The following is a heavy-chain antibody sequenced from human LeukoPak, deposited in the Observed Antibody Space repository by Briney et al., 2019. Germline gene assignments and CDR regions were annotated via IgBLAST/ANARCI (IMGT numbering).Heavy chain of an antibody. CDR1: GGSISSGDYY. Sequence: SQTLSLTCTVSGGSISSGDYYWNWIRQPPGTGLEWIGYIYNSGSTYYNPSLKSRVTISVDTSKNQFSLKLSSVTAADTAVYYCARDGGASSRNFDYWGQGTRVTVSS. V-gene: IGHV4-30-4*08. CDR2: IYNSGST. J-gene: IGHJ4*02. D-gene: IGHD6-6*01. CDR3: ARDGGASSRNFDY.